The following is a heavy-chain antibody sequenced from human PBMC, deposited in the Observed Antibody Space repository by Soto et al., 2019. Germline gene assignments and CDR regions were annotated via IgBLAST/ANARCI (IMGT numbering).Heavy chain of an antibody. CDR1: GFTFTSSA. Sequence: QMQLVQSGPEVKKPGTSVKVSCKASGFTFTSSAVQWVRQARGQRLEWIGWIVVGSGNTNYAQKFQERVTITRDMSTSTAYMELSSLRSEDTAVYYCAADLASSGGSLSFDYWGQGTLVTVSS. CDR3: AADLASSGGSLSFDY. D-gene: IGHD6-19*01. V-gene: IGHV1-58*01. J-gene: IGHJ4*02. CDR2: IVVGSGNT.